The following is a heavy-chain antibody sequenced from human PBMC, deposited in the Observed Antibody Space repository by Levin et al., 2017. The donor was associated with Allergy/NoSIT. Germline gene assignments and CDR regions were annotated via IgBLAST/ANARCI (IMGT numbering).Heavy chain of an antibody. D-gene: IGHD6-13*01. J-gene: IGHJ3*02. V-gene: IGHV4-34*01. CDR3: ASTREQQLVENPPPAFDI. Sequence: PGGSLRLSCAVYGGSFSGYYWSWIRQPPGKGLEWIGEINHSGSTNYNPSLKSRVTISVDTSKNQFSLKLSSVTAADTAVYYCASTREQQLVENPPPAFDIWGQGTMVTVSS. CDR1: GGSFSGYY. CDR2: INHSGST.